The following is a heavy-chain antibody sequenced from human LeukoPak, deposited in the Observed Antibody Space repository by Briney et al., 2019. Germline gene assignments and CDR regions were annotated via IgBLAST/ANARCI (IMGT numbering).Heavy chain of an antibody. CDR3: TRDFDFSSAI. CDR2: ISPDGSTT. V-gene: IGHV3-74*01. J-gene: IGHJ4*02. CDR1: GFTFSSYW. Sequence: GGSLRLSCAASGFTFSSYWMHWVRQAPGKGLVWVSRISPDGSTTGHADSVRGRFTTSRDNAKNTLFLQMNSLRAEDTAVYYCTRDFDFSSAIWGQGTLVTVSS. D-gene: IGHD3-3*01.